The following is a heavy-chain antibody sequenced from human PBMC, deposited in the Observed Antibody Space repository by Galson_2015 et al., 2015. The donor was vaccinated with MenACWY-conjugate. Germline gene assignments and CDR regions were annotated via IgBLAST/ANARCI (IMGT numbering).Heavy chain of an antibody. D-gene: IGHD3-9*01. V-gene: IGHV3-23*01. J-gene: IGHJ4*02. CDR1: GFTFSSYA. CDR2: ISGSGGIT. Sequence: SLRLSCAASGFTFSSYAMSWVRQAPGKGLEWVSSISGSGGITYYADSVKGRFTISKDISKNTLYLQMNTLRAEDTAVYYCAKVRYSDWFPSFHYWCQGTLVTVSS. CDR3: AKVRYSDWFPSFHY.